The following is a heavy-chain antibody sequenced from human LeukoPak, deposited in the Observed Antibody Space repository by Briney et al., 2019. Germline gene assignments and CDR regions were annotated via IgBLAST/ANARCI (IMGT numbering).Heavy chain of an antibody. CDR3: ARDYYDSSGYSP. J-gene: IGHJ5*02. CDR2: IKSDGSTK. CDR1: GFTFNIYW. V-gene: IGHV3-74*01. Sequence: PGGSLRLSCVASGFTFNIYWMHWVRQAPGKGLVWVSRIKSDGSTKNYADSVKGRFTISRDNAKNTLYLQMNSLRAEDTAVYYCARDYYDSSGYSPWGQGTLVTVSS. D-gene: IGHD3-22*01.